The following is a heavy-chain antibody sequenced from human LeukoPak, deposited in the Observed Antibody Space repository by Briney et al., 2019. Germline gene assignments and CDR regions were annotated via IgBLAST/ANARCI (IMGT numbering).Heavy chain of an antibody. D-gene: IGHD6-19*01. CDR1: GFSFSVFW. CDR2: INTDGTVT. CDR3: ATKQWLAPPPDS. J-gene: IGHJ4*02. Sequence: GGSLRLSCADSGFSFSVFWMHWVRQAPGKGLESVSRINTDGTVTTYADSVKGRFTVSRDNADNTMFLQMNSVRDEDTAVYYCATKQWLAPPPDSWGQGTPVTVSS. V-gene: IGHV3-74*01.